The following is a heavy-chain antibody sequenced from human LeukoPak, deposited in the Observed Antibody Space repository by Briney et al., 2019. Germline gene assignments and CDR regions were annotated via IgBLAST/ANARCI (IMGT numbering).Heavy chain of an antibody. CDR1: GFTFSSYA. CDR3: AKGTGYSTGWYHN. CDR2: INGNGGTT. D-gene: IGHD6-19*01. J-gene: IGHJ4*02. V-gene: IGHV3-23*01. Sequence: GGSLRLSCAASGFTFSSYAMSWVRQAPGEGLEWVSTINGNGGTTDYADSVKGRFSISRDNSKNTLYLQLNSLRAEDTAVFYCAKGTGYSTGWYHNWGQGTLVTVSS.